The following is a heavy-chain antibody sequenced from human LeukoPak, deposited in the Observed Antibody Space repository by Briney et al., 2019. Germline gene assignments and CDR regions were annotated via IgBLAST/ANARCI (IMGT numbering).Heavy chain of an antibody. D-gene: IGHD6-19*01. V-gene: IGHV1-2*02. J-gene: IGHJ4*02. CDR3: ASSIAVATYYFDS. CDR2: INPNSGGT. Sequence: GASVKVSCKASGYTFTGYYIHWVRQAPGQGLEWMGWINPNSGGTNYAQKFQGRVTMTRDTFTSTAYMELSRLRFDDTAVYYCASSIAVATYYFDSWGQGTLVTVSS. CDR1: GYTFTGYY.